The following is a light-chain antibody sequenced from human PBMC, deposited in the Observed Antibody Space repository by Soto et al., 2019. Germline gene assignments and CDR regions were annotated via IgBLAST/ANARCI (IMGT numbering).Light chain of an antibody. Sequence: QSALTQPASVSGSPGQSITISCTGTSSDAGGYNYVSWYQQHPGKVPKLMIYEVSNRPSGVSNRFSGSKSGNTASLTISGLQAEDEADYYCSSFTSMSSLVFGGGTKLTVL. CDR2: EVS. CDR3: SSFTSMSSLV. V-gene: IGLV2-14*01. J-gene: IGLJ3*02. CDR1: SSDAGGYNY.